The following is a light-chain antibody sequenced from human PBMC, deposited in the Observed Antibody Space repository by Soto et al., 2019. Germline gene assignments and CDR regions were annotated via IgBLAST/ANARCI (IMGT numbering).Light chain of an antibody. CDR3: CSYAGSSTSPYV. CDR2: EGS. CDR1: SSDVGSYNL. V-gene: IGLV2-23*01. Sequence: QSALTQPASVSGSPGQPITISCTGTSSDVGSYNLVSWYQQHPGKAPKLMIYEGSKRPSGVSNRFSGSKSGNTASLTISGLQAEDEADYYCCSYAGSSTSPYVFGTGTKLTVL. J-gene: IGLJ1*01.